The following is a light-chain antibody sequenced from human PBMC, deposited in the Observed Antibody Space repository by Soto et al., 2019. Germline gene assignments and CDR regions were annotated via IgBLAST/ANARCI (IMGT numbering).Light chain of an antibody. V-gene: IGKV3-20*01. CDR2: GAS. Sequence: IVLKQSPGTLSLYPGKRATLSCRASQSVSSSYLAWYQQKPGQAPRLLIYGASSRAAGIPDRFSGSGSGTDFTLTISRLEPEDFAVYYCQQYGSSRGAFGQGTKVDNK. J-gene: IGKJ1*01. CDR1: QSVSSSY. CDR3: QQYGSSRGA.